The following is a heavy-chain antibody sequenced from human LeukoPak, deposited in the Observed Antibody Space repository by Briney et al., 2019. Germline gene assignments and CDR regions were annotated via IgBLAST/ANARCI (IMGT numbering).Heavy chain of an antibody. Sequence: SETLSLTCTVSGSSFRSFYWNWIRQPAGKGPEWIGRFYSSGITKHNPSLKSRVTMSVDTSKNQFSLNLTSVTAADTAVYYCARGAYSFDTWGQGTVVTVSS. CDR3: ARGAYSFDT. V-gene: IGHV4-4*07. CDR2: FYSSGIT. CDR1: GSSFRSFY. D-gene: IGHD2-21*01. J-gene: IGHJ3*02.